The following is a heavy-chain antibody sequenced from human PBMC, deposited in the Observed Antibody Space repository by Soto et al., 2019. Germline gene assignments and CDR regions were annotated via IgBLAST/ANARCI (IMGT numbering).Heavy chain of an antibody. Sequence: QGHLVQSGAEVKKPGASVKVSCKASGYTFTRYRISWVRQAPGQGLEWMGWISGYNGDTNYAQNLQDRVTMTIDTSTNTAYMELRSLTSDDTAVYYCAKNGQPPYYYYGLDVWGQGTTVTVSS. CDR3: AKNGQPPYYYYGLDV. CDR2: ISGYNGDT. D-gene: IGHD2-8*01. J-gene: IGHJ6*02. CDR1: GYTFTRYR. V-gene: IGHV1-18*01.